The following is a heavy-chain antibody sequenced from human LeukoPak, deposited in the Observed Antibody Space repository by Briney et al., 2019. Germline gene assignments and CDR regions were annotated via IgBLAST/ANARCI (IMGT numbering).Heavy chain of an antibody. CDR3: ARAMTTVTTGLENAFDV. CDR1: GGFISSNNYY. D-gene: IGHD4-17*01. J-gene: IGHJ3*01. Sequence: SETLSLTCTVSGGFISSNNYYWGWIRQPPGKGLEWIGSIYYSGSTYYNPSLKSRVTISVDTSKNQFSLKLSSVTAADTAVYYCARAMTTVTTGLENAFDVWGQGTMVTVSS. V-gene: IGHV4-39*01. CDR2: IYYSGST.